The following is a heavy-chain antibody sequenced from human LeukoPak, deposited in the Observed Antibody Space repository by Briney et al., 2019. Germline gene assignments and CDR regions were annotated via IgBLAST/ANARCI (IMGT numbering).Heavy chain of an antibody. Sequence: PGGSLRLSCAASGFTFSSYGMHWVRQAPGKGLEWVAFIRYDGGNKYYADSVKGRFTISRDNAKNSLYLQMSSLRVEDTAVYYCARDPRGITALVDYFDYWGQGTLVTVSS. CDR1: GFTFSSYG. J-gene: IGHJ4*02. D-gene: IGHD5-18*01. CDR2: IRYDGGNK. CDR3: ARDPRGITALVDYFDY. V-gene: IGHV3-30*02.